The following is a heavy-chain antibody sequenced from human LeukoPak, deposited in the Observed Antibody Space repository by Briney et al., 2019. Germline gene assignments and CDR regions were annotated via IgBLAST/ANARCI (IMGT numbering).Heavy chain of an antibody. V-gene: IGHV1-18*01. D-gene: IGHD6-19*01. CDR1: GYTFTSYG. J-gene: IGHJ1*01. CDR2: ISAYNGNS. CDR3: AKEGSGWYFSSGIPFQH. Sequence: ASVKVSCKASGYTFTSYGISWVRQAPGQGLEWMGWISAYNGNSIYAQKLQGRVTVTTDTSTSTAYMELRSLRSDDTAVYYCAKEGSGWYFSSGIPFQHWGQGTLVTVSS.